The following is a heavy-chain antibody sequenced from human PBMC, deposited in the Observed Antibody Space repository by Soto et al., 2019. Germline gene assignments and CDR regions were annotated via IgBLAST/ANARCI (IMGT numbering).Heavy chain of an antibody. D-gene: IGHD2-2*01. CDR3: ARDGDIVVVPAAMYFHYGMDV. CDR1: GYTFTSYG. J-gene: IGHJ6*02. V-gene: IGHV1-18*01. CDR2: ISAYNGNT. Sequence: ASVKVSCKASGYTFTSYGISWVRQAPGQGLEWMGWISAYNGNTNYAQKLQGRVTMTTDTSTSTAYMELRSLRSDDTAVYYCARDGDIVVVPAAMYFHYGMDVWGQGTTVTVSS.